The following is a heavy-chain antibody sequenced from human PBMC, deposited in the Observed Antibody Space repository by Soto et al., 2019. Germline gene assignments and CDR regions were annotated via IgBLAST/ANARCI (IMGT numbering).Heavy chain of an antibody. V-gene: IGHV4-34*01. CDR3: ARITFYSNLRRYYYYYMDV. J-gene: IGHJ6*03. Sequence: SETLSLTCAVYGGSFSGYYWSWIRQPPGKGLEWIGEINHSGSTNYNPSLKSRVTISVDTSKNQFSLKLSSVTAADTAVYYCARITFYSNLRRYYYYYMDVWGKGTTVTVSS. CDR2: INHSGST. D-gene: IGHD4-4*01. CDR1: GGSFSGYY.